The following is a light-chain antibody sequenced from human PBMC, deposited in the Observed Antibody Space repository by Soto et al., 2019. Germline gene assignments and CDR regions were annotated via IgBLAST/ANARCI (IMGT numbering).Light chain of an antibody. CDR3: QQSYT. CDR2: GAS. V-gene: IGKV3-15*01. Sequence: EVVMTQSPATLYVSPGERVTLSCRASQAVGYNLAWYQHKPGQAPRLLIYGASTRVTGIPTRFSGSGSGTEFTLTISSLQSEDFAIYYCQQSYTFGQGTKLVIK. J-gene: IGKJ2*01. CDR1: QAVGYN.